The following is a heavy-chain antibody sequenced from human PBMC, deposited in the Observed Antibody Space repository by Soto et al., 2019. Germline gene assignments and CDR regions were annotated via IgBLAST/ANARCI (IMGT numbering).Heavy chain of an antibody. D-gene: IGHD5-12*01. CDR2: ISYDGSNK. Sequence: GGSLRLSCAASGFTFSSYAMHWVRQAPGKGLEWVAVISYDGSNKYYADSVKGRFTISRDNSKNTLYLQMNSLRAEDTAVYYCAKAGYNVHPRPPLLYYYGMDVWGQGTTVTVSS. J-gene: IGHJ6*02. CDR3: AKAGYNVHPRPPLLYYYGMDV. CDR1: GFTFSSYA. V-gene: IGHV3-30-3*01.